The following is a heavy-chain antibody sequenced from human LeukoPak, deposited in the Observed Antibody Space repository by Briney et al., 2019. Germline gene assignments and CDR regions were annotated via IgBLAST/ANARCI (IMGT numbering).Heavy chain of an antibody. D-gene: IGHD6-13*01. CDR2: IKSKTDGGTT. Sequence: GGSLRLSCAASGFTFSNAWMSWVRQAPGKGLEWVGRIKSKTDGGTTDYAAPVKGRFTISRDDSKNTLYLQMNSLKTEDTAVYYCTTEPNDIAAAGTGLDPWGQGTLVTVSS. CDR3: TTEPNDIAAAGTGLDP. J-gene: IGHJ5*02. V-gene: IGHV3-15*01. CDR1: GFTFSNAW.